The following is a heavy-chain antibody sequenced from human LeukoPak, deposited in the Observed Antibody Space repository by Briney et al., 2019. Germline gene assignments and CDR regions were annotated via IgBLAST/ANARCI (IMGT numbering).Heavy chain of an antibody. V-gene: IGHV4-59*01. Sequence: PSETLSLTCTVSGGSISSYYWSWIRQPPGKGLEWIGYIYYSGSTNYNPSLKSRVTISVDTSKNQFSLKLSSVTAADTAVYYCARVGGIWYSSSWPPPFDYWGQGTLVTVSS. CDR1: GGSISSYY. CDR2: IYYSGST. D-gene: IGHD6-13*01. J-gene: IGHJ4*02. CDR3: ARVGGIWYSSSWPPPFDY.